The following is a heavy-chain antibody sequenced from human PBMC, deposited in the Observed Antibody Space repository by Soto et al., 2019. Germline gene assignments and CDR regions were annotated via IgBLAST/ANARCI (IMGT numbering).Heavy chain of an antibody. D-gene: IGHD6-13*01. CDR2: IFSNDDK. CDR3: ARGLSSSWYGASDY. J-gene: IGHJ4*02. CDR1: GFSLSNARMG. V-gene: IGHV2-26*01. Sequence: QVTLKESGPVLVKPTETLTLTCTVSGFSLSNARMGVSWIRQPPGKALEWLAHIFSNDDKSYSTSLKSRLTISNDTSKSQVVLTMTHMDPVDTATYYSARGLSSSWYGASDYWGQGTLVTVSS.